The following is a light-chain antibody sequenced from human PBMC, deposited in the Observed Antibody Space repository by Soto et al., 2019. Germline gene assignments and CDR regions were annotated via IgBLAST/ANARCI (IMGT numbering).Light chain of an antibody. CDR2: SAF. CDR1: QNIGSF. V-gene: IGKV1-39*01. CDR3: QQGSTTPIT. Sequence: DIQMTQSPSSLSASIGDRVSITCRASQNIGSFLNCYQQQPGEATRLLVYSAFRIQSGVPSRFNASGSGTDFTLSISSLQPEDFSTYYCQQGSTTPITFGLGTRLEIK. J-gene: IGKJ5*01.